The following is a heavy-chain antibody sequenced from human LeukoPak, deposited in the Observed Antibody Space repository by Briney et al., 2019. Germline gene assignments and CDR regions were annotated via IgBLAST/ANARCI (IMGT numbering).Heavy chain of an antibody. CDR2: INPNSGAT. Sequence: ASVKVSCTASGYTFSDYYIHWVRQAPGQGLEWLGRINPNSGATNYAQKFQGRFTMTRDTSISTAYMELSRLRSDDTAVYYCAREWYTSSHRGGSFDPWGQGTLVTISS. CDR1: GYTFSDYY. CDR3: AREWYTSSHRGGSFDP. D-gene: IGHD6-13*01. V-gene: IGHV1-2*06. J-gene: IGHJ5*02.